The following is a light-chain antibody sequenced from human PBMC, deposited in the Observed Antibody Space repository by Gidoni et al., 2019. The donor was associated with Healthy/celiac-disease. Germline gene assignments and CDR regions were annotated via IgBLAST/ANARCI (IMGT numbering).Light chain of an antibody. J-gene: IGKJ4*01. Sequence: DIVMTQSLLSLPVTPGEPASIPCRSSQSLLHSNGYNYLDWYLQKPGQSPQLLIYLGSNRASGVPDRFSGSGSGTDFTLKISRVEAEDVGVYYCMQALQTPLTFXGXTKVEIK. CDR2: LGS. CDR1: QSLLHSNGYNY. CDR3: MQALQTPLT. V-gene: IGKV2-28*01.